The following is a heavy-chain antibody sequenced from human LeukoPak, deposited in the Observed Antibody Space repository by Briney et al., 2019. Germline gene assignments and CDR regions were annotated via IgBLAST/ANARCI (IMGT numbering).Heavy chain of an antibody. CDR1: GFTFSSYA. V-gene: IGHV3-66*01. J-gene: IGHJ3*02. Sequence: GGSLRLSCAASGFTFSSYAMSWVRPAPGKGLEWVSITYSGGRTYYADSVNGRFTISRDNSKNTLYLQVNSRRAEDTAVYYCARDLWGVGFDIWGQGTMVTVSS. CDR2: TYSGGRT. D-gene: IGHD1-26*01. CDR3: ARDLWGVGFDI.